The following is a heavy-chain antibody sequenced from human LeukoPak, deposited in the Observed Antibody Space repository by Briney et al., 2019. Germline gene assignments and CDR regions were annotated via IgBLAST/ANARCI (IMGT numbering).Heavy chain of an antibody. CDR1: GGSISSSSYH. J-gene: IGHJ4*02. CDR2: IYYSGST. V-gene: IGHV4-39*01. CDR3: ARVPPDSSGYYLHFDY. Sequence: SETLSLTRTVSGGSISSSSYHWGWIRQPPGKGLEWIGSIYYSGSTYYNPSLKSRVTISVDTSKTQFSLKLSSVTAADTAVYYCARVPPDSSGYYLHFDYWGQGTLVTVSS. D-gene: IGHD3-22*01.